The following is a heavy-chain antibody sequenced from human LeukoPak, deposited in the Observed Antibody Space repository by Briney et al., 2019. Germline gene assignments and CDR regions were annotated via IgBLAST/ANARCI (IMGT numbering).Heavy chain of an antibody. CDR2: INHSGST. CDR1: GGSFSGYY. V-gene: IGHV4-34*03. J-gene: IGHJ4*02. CDR3: TTSGYYDTSAYAD. D-gene: IGHD3-22*01. Sequence: SETLSLTCAVYGGSFSGYYWSWIRQPPGKGLEWIGEINHSGSTNYNPSLKSRVAISVDTSKNQFSLRLRSVTAADTAVYYCTTSGYYDTSAYADWGQGTLVTVSS.